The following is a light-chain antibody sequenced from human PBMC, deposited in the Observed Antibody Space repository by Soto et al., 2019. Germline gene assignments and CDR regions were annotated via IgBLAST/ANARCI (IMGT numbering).Light chain of an antibody. J-gene: IGLJ1*01. CDR1: SSDIGSYNY. CDR2: DVS. V-gene: IGLV2-14*03. CDR3: SSYTCSSTPYV. Sequence: QSALTQPASVSGSPGQSITLSCAGTSSDIGSYNYVSWYQQHPGKAPKLIIYDVSNRPSGVSNRFSGSKSGNTASLTISGLQPEDEADYYCSSYTCSSTPYVFGAGTKLTVL.